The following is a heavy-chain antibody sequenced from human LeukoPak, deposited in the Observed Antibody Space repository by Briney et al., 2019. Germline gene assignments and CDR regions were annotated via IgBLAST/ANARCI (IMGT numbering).Heavy chain of an antibody. V-gene: IGHV3-48*01. D-gene: IGHD6-13*01. CDR2: ISSSSSSI. CDR3: AKDLVRRTATAGSPLGH. Sequence: GGSLRLSCAASGFTFSSFEMNWVRQAPGKGLEWVSYISSSSSSIYYGDSVKGRVTISRDDSKKMVYLQMNSLRGDDTAVYYCAKDLVRRTATAGSPLGHWGQGILVTVSS. J-gene: IGHJ5*02. CDR1: GFTFSSFE.